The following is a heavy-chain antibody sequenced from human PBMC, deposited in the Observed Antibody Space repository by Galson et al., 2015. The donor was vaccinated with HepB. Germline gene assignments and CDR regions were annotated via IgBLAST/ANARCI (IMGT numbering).Heavy chain of an antibody. CDR1: GYTFTSYG. J-gene: IGHJ4*02. Sequence: SCKASGYTFTSYGISWVRQAPGQGLEWMGWISAYNGNTNYAQKLQGRVTMTTDTSTSTAYMELRSLRSDDTAVYYCARVGEGSGSYYNPTFVYWGQGTLVTVSS. D-gene: IGHD3-10*01. V-gene: IGHV1-18*01. CDR3: ARVGEGSGSYYNPTFVY. CDR2: ISAYNGNT.